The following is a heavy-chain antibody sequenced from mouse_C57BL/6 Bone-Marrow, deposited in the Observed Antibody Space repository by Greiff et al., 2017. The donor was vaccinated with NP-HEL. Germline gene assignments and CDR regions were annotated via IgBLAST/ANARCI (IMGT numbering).Heavy chain of an antibody. CDR3: ARTGFTTVVGYYAMDY. D-gene: IGHD1-1*01. V-gene: IGHV5-17*01. CDR1: GFTFSDYG. J-gene: IGHJ4*01. CDR2: ISSGSSTI. Sequence: EVMLVESGGGLVKPGGSLKLSCAASGFTFSDYGMHWVRQAPEKGLEWVAYISSGSSTIYYADTVKGRFTISRDNAKNTLFLQMTSLRSEDTAMYYCARTGFTTVVGYYAMDYWGQGTSVTVSS.